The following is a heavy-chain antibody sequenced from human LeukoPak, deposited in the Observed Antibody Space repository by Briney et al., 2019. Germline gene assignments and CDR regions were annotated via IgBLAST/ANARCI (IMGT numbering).Heavy chain of an antibody. Sequence: GASVKVSCKASGYTFTSYDINWVRQATGQELEWMGWMNPNSGNTGYAQKFQGRVTMTRNTSISTAYMELSSLRSEDTAVYYCARGLTMVRGVIIPYWGQGTLVTVSS. CDR2: MNPNSGNT. CDR1: GYTFTSYD. J-gene: IGHJ4*02. V-gene: IGHV1-8*01. CDR3: ARGLTMVRGVIIPY. D-gene: IGHD3-10*01.